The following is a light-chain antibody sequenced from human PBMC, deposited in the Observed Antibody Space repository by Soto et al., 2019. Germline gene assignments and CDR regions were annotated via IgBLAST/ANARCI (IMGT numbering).Light chain of an antibody. CDR1: QSLLHSNGYNY. V-gene: IGKV2-28*01. CDR2: LGS. J-gene: IGKJ1*01. Sequence: DIVMTQSPLSLPVTPGEPASISCRSSQSLLHSNGYNYLDWYLQKPGQSPQLLIYLGSNRASGVPGRFSGSGSGTDFTLKISRVEAEDVGGYYCMQARQTPPWTFGQGTKVEIK. CDR3: MQARQTPPWT.